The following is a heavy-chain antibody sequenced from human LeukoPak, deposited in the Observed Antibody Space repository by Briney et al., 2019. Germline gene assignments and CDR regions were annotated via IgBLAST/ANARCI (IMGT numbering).Heavy chain of an antibody. V-gene: IGHV4-4*02. J-gene: IGHJ4*02. CDR2: VHLSGAT. CDR1: GGPIITTNW. CDR3: TRESGAFSPFGF. D-gene: IGHD1-26*01. Sequence: SETLSLTCGVSGGPIITTNWWSWARQPPGKGLEWIGEVHLSGATNYNPSLAGRVTMSIDSSKNQLSLELTSVTAADTAMYYCTRESGAFSPFGFWGQGTLVTVSS.